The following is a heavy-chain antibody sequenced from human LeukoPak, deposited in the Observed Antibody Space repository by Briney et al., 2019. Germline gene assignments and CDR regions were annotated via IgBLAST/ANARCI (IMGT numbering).Heavy chain of an antibody. CDR3: ARTLPGSFFDF. CDR2: IQSDGTTT. D-gene: IGHD3-10*01. J-gene: IGHJ4*02. Sequence: PGGSLRLSCAASAFIFSDYWMHWVRQAPGKGLVWVSRIQSDGTTTYADSVKGRFTISRDTAKNTFYLQMNSLRAEDMAMYFCARTLPGSFFDFWGQGSLVTVSS. CDR1: AFIFSDYW. V-gene: IGHV3-74*01.